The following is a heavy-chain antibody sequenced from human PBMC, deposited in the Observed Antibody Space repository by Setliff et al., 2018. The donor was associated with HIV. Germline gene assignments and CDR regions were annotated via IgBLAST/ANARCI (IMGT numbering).Heavy chain of an antibody. J-gene: IGHJ6*03. D-gene: IGHD5-12*01. CDR2: IYHSGTT. CDR1: GYSISSGHY. Sequence: KTTETLSLTCAVSGYSISSGHYWGWIRQPPGKGLEWIGSIYHSGTTYDNPSLKSRVTISVDTSKNQFSLKLSSVTAAGTAVYYCARHGAYEAYYDYMDVWGKGTTVTVS. V-gene: IGHV4-38-2*01. CDR3: ARHGAYEAYYDYMDV.